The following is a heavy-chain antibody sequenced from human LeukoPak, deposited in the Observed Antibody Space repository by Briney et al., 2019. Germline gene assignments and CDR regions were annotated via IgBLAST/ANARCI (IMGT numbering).Heavy chain of an antibody. CDR1: GYTFIDYY. D-gene: IGHD3-9*01. J-gene: IGHJ4*02. CDR2: MNPNSGNT. V-gene: IGHV1-8*02. Sequence: GASVTVSCKASGYTFIDYYLHWVRQAPGQGLEWMGWMNPNSGNTGYAQKFQGRVTMTRNTSISTAYMELSSLRSEDTAVYYCARVHYDILTGFSYYFDYWGQGTLVTVSS. CDR3: ARVHYDILTGFSYYFDY.